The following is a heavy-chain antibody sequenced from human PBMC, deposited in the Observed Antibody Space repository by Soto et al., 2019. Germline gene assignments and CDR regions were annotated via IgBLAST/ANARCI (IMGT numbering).Heavy chain of an antibody. D-gene: IGHD1-1*01. CDR2: ISSGGTTT. CDR1: GFTFSTYA. CDR3: AGAEGISRWVLYSAGTYYFDY. V-gene: IGHV3-23*01. Sequence: PGGSLRLSCAASGFTFSTYAMSWVRQAPGKGLEWVSVISSGGTTTYYPDSVKGRFTISRDNSKNTLFLQMNSLRAEDTAVYYCAGAEGISRWVLYSAGTYYFDYWRQGTLVTSPQ. J-gene: IGHJ4*02.